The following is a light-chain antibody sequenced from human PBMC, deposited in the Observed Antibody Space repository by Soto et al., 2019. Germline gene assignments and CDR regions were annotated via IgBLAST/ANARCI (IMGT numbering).Light chain of an antibody. CDR2: GAS. Sequence: EIVLTQSPGTLSLSPGERATLSCRASQSVSSSYLAWYQQKPGQAPRLLIYGASSRATGIPDRFSGSGSGTDFTLTISILEPEDFAVYYFQQYVSSPRTFGQGTKVEIK. CDR1: QSVSSSY. CDR3: QQYVSSPRT. J-gene: IGKJ1*01. V-gene: IGKV3-20*01.